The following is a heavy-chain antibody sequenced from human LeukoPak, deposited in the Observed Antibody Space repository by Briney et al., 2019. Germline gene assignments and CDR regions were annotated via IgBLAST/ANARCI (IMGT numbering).Heavy chain of an antibody. CDR3: ARVAVTGYYYYYMDV. CDR2: ISYSGST. V-gene: IGHV4-38-2*01. J-gene: IGHJ6*03. CDR1: GFTFRSYE. Sequence: GSLRLSCEDSGFTFRSYEMNWVRQAPGKGLEWIGSISYSGSTYNNPSLKSRVTISVDTSKNQFSLKLSSVTAADTAVYYCARVAVTGYYYYYMDVWGKGTTVTISS. D-gene: IGHD2-8*02.